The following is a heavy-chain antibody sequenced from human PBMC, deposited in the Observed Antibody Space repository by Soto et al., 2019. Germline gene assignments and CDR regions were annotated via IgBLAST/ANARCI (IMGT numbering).Heavy chain of an antibody. J-gene: IGHJ4*02. Sequence: QITLKESGPTLVKPTQTLTLTCTFSGFSLSTSGVGVGWIRQPPGKALEWLALIYWDDDKRYSPSLKSRLTITKDTSKNQVVLTMTNMDPVDTDTYYCAHSNRGVAGTAFDYWGQGTLVTVSS. CDR1: GFSLSTSGVG. V-gene: IGHV2-5*02. CDR2: IYWDDDK. CDR3: AHSNRGVAGTAFDY. D-gene: IGHD6-19*01.